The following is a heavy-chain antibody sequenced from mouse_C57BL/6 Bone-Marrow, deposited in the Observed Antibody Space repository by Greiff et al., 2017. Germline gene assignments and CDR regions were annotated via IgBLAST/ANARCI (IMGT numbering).Heavy chain of an antibody. Sequence: VQLQESGGGLVKPGGSLKLSCAASGFTFSSYAMSWVRQTPEKRLEWVATISDGGSYTYYPDNVKGRFTISRDNAKNNLYLQMSQLKTEDTAMYYLERGRDYYGSLYWYFDVWGTGTTVTVSS. CDR2: ISDGGSYT. J-gene: IGHJ1*03. D-gene: IGHD1-1*01. CDR3: ERGRDYYGSLYWYFDV. CDR1: GFTFSSYA. V-gene: IGHV5-4*01.